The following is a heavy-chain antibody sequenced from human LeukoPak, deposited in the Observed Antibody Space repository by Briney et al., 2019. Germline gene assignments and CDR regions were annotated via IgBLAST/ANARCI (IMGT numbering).Heavy chain of an antibody. CDR3: ARDSVRYDFWRGYSPFDY. CDR2: ISAYNGNT. CDR1: GYTFTSYG. J-gene: IGHJ4*02. V-gene: IGHV1-18*01. Sequence: ASVKVSCKASGYTFTSYGISWVRQAPGQGLEWMGWISAYNGNTNYAQKLQGRVTMTTDTSTSTAYMELRSLRSDDTAVYYCARDSVRYDFWRGYSPFDYWGQGTLVTVSS. D-gene: IGHD3-3*01.